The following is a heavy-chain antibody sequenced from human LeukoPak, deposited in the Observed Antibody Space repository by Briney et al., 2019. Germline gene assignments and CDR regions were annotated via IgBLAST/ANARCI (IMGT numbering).Heavy chain of an antibody. V-gene: IGHV1-69-2*01. J-gene: IGHJ4*02. CDR3: ATQSYAGGY. Sequence: ASVKVSCKASGYTFTGYYMHWVQQAPGKGLEWMGLVDPEDGETIYAEKFQGRVTITADTSTDTAYMELSSLRSEDTAVYYCATQSYAGGYWGQGTLVTVSS. CDR2: VDPEDGET. CDR1: GYTFTGYY. D-gene: IGHD2-2*01.